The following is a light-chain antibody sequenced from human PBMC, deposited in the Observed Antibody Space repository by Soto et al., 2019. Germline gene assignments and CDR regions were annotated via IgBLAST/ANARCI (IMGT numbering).Light chain of an antibody. CDR2: DAS. CDR1: HDISKY. V-gene: IGKV1-33*01. J-gene: IGKJ5*01. CDR3: QQYDNLPIT. Sequence: DIQMTQSPSSLSASVGDRVTITCQASHDISKYVIWYQQKPGRAPKLLIFDASVLEVGVPSRFSGSGWGTPFTFTISSLQPEDIATYYCQQYDNLPITFGQGTRLDIK.